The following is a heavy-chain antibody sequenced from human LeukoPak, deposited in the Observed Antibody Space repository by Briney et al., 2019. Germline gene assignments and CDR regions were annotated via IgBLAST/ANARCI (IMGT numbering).Heavy chain of an antibody. CDR3: ARLAWQWSGASGVRYYYYMDV. CDR1: GYSFTSYW. J-gene: IGHJ6*03. CDR2: IYPGDSDT. D-gene: IGHD3-10*01. V-gene: IGHV5-51*01. Sequence: GESLKISCKGSGYSFTSYWIGWVRQMPGKGLEWMGIIYPGDSDTRYSPSFQGQVTISADKSISTAYLQWSSLKAPDTAIYYCARLAWQWSGASGVRYYYYMDVWGKGTTVTVSS.